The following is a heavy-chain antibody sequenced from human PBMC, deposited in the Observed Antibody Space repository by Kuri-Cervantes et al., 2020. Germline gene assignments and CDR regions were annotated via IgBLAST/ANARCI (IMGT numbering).Heavy chain of an antibody. Sequence: GGSLRLSCVASGFTVSSYYMSWVRQAPGQGLEWVSITYPGGTTYYAHSVKGRFTISRGSAKNTLYFQMNSLRVEDTAVYYCVRDAPSGRGVTLDYWGQGTLVTVSS. D-gene: IGHD3-10*01. V-gene: IGHV3-53*01. J-gene: IGHJ4*02. CDR2: TYPGGTT. CDR3: VRDAPSGRGVTLDY. CDR1: GFTVSSYY.